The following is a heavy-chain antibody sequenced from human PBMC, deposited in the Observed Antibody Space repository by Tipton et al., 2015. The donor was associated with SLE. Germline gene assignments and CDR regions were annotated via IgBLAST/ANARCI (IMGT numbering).Heavy chain of an antibody. J-gene: IGHJ4*02. CDR1: GDSIGSGSYY. V-gene: IGHV4-61*02. D-gene: IGHD2-15*01. CDR2: VHTSGST. CDR3: ARDRGYCGATSCYLDS. Sequence: TLSLTCTVSGDSIGSGSYYWIWIRQPAGKGLEWIGRVHTSGSTNYNPSLKSRVSISVDTPKSQFSLTLRSVTAADTAVYFCARDRGYCGATSCYLDSWGQGTLVTVSS.